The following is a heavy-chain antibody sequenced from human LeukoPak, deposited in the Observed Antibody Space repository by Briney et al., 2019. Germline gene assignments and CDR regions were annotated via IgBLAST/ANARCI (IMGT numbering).Heavy chain of an antibody. Sequence: GASVKVPCKASGYTFTGYYMHWVRQAPGQGLEWMGRINPNSGGTNYAQKFQGRVTMTRDTSISTAYMELSRLRSDDTAVYYCARAGGVTYYYGSGSRLGVYYFDYWGQGTLVTVSS. CDR2: INPNSGGT. J-gene: IGHJ4*02. CDR1: GYTFTGYY. D-gene: IGHD3-10*01. V-gene: IGHV1-2*06. CDR3: ARAGGVTYYYGSGSRLGVYYFDY.